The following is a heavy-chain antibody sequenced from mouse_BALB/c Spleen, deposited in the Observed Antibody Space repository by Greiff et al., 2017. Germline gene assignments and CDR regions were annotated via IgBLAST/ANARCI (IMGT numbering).Heavy chain of an antibody. Sequence: QVQLKESGPELVRPGASVKMSCKASGYTFTSYWMHWVKQRPGQGLEWIGMIDPSNSETRLNQKFKDKATLNVDKSSNTAYMQLSSLTSEDSAVYYCARGEIYYDYGGGFDVWGAGTTVTVSS. CDR1: GYTFTSYW. D-gene: IGHD2-4*01. J-gene: IGHJ1*01. CDR2: IDPSNSET. CDR3: ARGEIYYDYGGGFDV. V-gene: IGHV1S127*01.